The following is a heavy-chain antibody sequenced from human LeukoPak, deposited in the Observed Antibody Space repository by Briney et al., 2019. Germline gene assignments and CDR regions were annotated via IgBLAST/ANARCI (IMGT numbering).Heavy chain of an antibody. CDR1: GFTFSSYS. CDR3: ARARGSGWSYIWGY. J-gene: IGHJ4*02. D-gene: IGHD6-19*01. V-gene: IGHV3-21*01. CDR2: ISSSSSYI. Sequence: GGSLRLSCAASGFTFSSYSMSWVRQAPGKGLEWVSSISSSSSYIYYADSVKGRFTISRDNAKNSLYLQMNSLRAEDTAVYYCARARGSGWSYIWGYWGQGTLVTVSS.